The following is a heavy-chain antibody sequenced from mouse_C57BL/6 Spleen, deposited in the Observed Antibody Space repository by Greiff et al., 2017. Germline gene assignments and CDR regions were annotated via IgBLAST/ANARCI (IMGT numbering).Heavy chain of an antibody. J-gene: IGHJ3*01. CDR1: GYTFTSYW. CDR2: IYPGCGST. D-gene: IGHD1-1*01. Sequence: QVQLQQPGAELVKPGASVKMSCKASGYTFTSYWITWVKQRPGQGLEWIGDIYPGCGSTNYNEKFKSKATLTVDTSASTAYRQLSSLTSEDSAVYYCAREEYYGSSLAYWGQGTLVTVSA. CDR3: AREEYYGSSLAY. V-gene: IGHV1-55*01.